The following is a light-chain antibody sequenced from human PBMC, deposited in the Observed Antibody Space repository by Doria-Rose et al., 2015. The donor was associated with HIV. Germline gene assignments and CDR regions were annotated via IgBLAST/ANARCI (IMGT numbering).Light chain of an antibody. CDR2: WAS. CDR1: QSLLYTSKNY. Sequence: TQSPESLGMSLGERATLNCKSNQSLLYTSKNYLAWYQQMPGQPPKLLIYWASTRQSGVPARFSGSGSGTDFTLTISSLEAEDVAVYYCQQYYDTPSFGPGTTVDIQ. J-gene: IGKJ3*01. V-gene: IGKV4-1*01. CDR3: QQYYDTPS.